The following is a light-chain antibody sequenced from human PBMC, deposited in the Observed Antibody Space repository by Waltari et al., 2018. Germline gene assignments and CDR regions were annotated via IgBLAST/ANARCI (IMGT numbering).Light chain of an antibody. Sequence: DIQSTRSPSSLSAAVVDRVLLSGRASQSVTTYLNWFQQKPGQAPKLVIFSASILPSGVPSRFSGSGSGTDFTLTISRLQPEDFGTYFCQQSDTNPITFGQGTRLDIK. V-gene: IGKV1-39*01. CDR3: QQSDTNPIT. CDR2: SAS. J-gene: IGKJ5*01. CDR1: QSVTTY.